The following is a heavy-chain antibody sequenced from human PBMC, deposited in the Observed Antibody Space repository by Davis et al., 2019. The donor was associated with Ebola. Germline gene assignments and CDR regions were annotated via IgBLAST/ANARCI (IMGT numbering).Heavy chain of an antibody. D-gene: IGHD4-17*01. Sequence: AASVKVSCKASGYTFTSYYMHWVRQAPGQGLEWMGIINPSGGSTSYAQKFQGRVTMTRDTSTSTVYMELSSLRSEDTAVYYCARDLTTSFYYYGMDVWGKGTTVTVSS. CDR2: INPSGGST. CDR3: ARDLTTSFYYYGMDV. J-gene: IGHJ6*04. CDR1: GYTFTSYY. V-gene: IGHV1-46*01.